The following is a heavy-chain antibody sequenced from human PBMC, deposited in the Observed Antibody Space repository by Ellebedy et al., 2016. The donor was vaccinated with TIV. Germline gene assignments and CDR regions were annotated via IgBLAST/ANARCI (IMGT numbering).Heavy chain of an antibody. V-gene: IGHV4-59*01. D-gene: IGHD3-9*01. CDR3: ARGPIQYDLVTGYYCGAFYI. J-gene: IGHJ3*02. Sequence: SETLSLTCTVSGGSITTSYWTWIRQPPGKGLEYIGYVHYTGNTNYNPSPRSRVTLSVDSFKNQFSLRLTSVTAADTDFYHCARGPIQYDLVTGYYCGAFYIWGQGTMVTVSS. CDR2: VHYTGNT. CDR1: GGSITTSY.